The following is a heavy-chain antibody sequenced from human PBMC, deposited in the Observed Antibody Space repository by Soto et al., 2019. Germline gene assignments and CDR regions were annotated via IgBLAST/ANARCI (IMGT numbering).Heavy chain of an antibody. V-gene: IGHV3-11*01. D-gene: IGHD5-18*01. J-gene: IGHJ6*03. Sequence: QVQQVESGGGLVKPGGSLRLSCAASGFTFSDYYMSWIRQAPGKGLEWVSYISSSGSTIYYADSVKGRFTISRDNAKNSLYLQMNSLRAEDTAVYYCAREFHSRAAMGPLRYYYYYMDVWGKGTTVTVSS. CDR1: GFTFSDYY. CDR2: ISSSGSTI. CDR3: AREFHSRAAMGPLRYYYYYMDV.